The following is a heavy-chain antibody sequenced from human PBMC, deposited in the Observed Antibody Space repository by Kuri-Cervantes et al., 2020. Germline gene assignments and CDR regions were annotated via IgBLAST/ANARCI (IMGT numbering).Heavy chain of an antibody. CDR3: AKETGVGGSGAFGDGFDV. J-gene: IGHJ3*01. D-gene: IGHD3-10*01. CDR1: GDSVSSKSAA. V-gene: IGHV6-1*01. Sequence: SETLSLTCAISGDSVSSKSAAWTWIRQSPSRGLEWLGRTYYRSKWYNDHATSVKSRITINSDTSKNQFSLQLNSVTPEDTAVYYCAKETGVGGSGAFGDGFDVWGQGTMVTVSS. CDR2: TYYRSKWYN.